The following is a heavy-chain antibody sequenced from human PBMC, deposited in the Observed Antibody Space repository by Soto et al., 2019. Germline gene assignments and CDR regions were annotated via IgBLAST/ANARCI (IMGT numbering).Heavy chain of an antibody. CDR3: ARIVVVTAYYFDF. CDR1: GFTFSSYA. V-gene: IGHV3-23*01. D-gene: IGHD3-22*01. CDR2: ISGSGGST. Sequence: PGGSLRLSCAASGFTFSSYAMSWVRQAPGKGLEWVSAISGSGGSTYCADSVKGRFTISRHNSKNTLYLQMNSLRAEDTAVYYCARIVVVTAYYFDFWGQGTRVTVSS. J-gene: IGHJ4*02.